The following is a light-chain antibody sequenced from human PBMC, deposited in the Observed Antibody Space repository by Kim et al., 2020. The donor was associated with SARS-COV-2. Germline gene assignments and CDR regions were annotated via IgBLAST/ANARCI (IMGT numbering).Light chain of an antibody. CDR3: NSRDSSGNHWV. CDR1: SRRSYY. J-gene: IGLJ2*01. CDR2: GKN. Sequence: SSELTQDPAVSVALGQTVSITCQGDSRRSYYASWYQQKPGQAPVLVIYGKNNRPSGIPDRFSGSISGNTASLTITGAQAEDEADYFCNSRDSSGNHWVFGGGTQLTVL. V-gene: IGLV3-19*01.